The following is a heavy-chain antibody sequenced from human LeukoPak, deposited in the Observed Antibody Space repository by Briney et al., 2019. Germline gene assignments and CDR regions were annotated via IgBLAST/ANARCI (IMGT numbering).Heavy chain of an antibody. V-gene: IGHV3-7*05. CDR1: GFTFSSYW. Sequence: PGGSLRLSCAASGFTFSSYWMSWVRQAPGKGPEWVASINQDGGEKYYVDSLKGRFTISRDNAKNSLFLEMNSLRAEDTAVYYCAGGNYLLGGQGTLVTVSS. CDR2: INQDGGEK. D-gene: IGHD1-26*01. CDR3: AGGNYLL. J-gene: IGHJ4*02.